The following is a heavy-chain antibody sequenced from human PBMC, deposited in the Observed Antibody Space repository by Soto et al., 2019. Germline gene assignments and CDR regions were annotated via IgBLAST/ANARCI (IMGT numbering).Heavy chain of an antibody. Sequence: GASVKVSCKASGGTFSSYAISWVRQAPGQGLEWMGGIIPIFGTANYAQKFQGRVTVTADKSTSTAHMELSSLRSEDTAVYYCARSKVRGVILDYWGQGTLVTVSS. D-gene: IGHD3-10*01. J-gene: IGHJ4*02. CDR3: ARSKVRGVILDY. V-gene: IGHV1-69*06. CDR2: IIPIFGTA. CDR1: GGTFSSYA.